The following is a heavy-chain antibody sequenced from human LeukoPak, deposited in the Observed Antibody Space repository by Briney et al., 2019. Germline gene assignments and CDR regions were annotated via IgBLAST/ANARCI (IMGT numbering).Heavy chain of an antibody. D-gene: IGHD6-13*01. CDR1: GGSISSSSYY. J-gene: IGHJ4*02. V-gene: IGHV4-39*02. CDR2: IYYSGST. CDR3: ARDSSQQLGGVDY. Sequence: SETLSLTCTVSGGSISSSSYYWGWIRQPPGKGLEWIGSIYYSGSTYYNPSLKSRVTISVDTSKNQFSLKLSSVTAADTAVYYCARDSSQQLGGVDYWGQGTLVTVSS.